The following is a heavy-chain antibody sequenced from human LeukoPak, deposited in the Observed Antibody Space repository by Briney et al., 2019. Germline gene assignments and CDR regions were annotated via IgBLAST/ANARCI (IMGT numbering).Heavy chain of an antibody. Sequence: ASVKVSCKASGYSFTGYYMHWVRQAPGQGLELMGWINPNSGGTNYAQKFQGRVTMTRDTSISTAYMELSRLRPDDTAVYYCARDPDDSSGYYLDYWGQGTLVTVSS. D-gene: IGHD3-22*01. CDR2: INPNSGGT. V-gene: IGHV1-2*02. CDR1: GYSFTGYY. J-gene: IGHJ4*02. CDR3: ARDPDDSSGYYLDY.